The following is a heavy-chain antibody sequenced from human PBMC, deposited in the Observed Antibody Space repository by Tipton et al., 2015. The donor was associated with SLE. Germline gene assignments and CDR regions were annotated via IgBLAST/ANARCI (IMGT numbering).Heavy chain of an antibody. CDR2: IYYSGST. CDR1: GGSISSSSYY. V-gene: IGHV4-61*05. D-gene: IGHD1-26*01. Sequence: GLVKPSETLSLTCTVSGGSISSSSYYWGWIRQPPGRGLEWIGYIYYSGSTNYNPSLKSRVTISVDTSKNQFSLKLSSVTAADTAVYYCASGGRLGDYWGQGALVTVSS. CDR3: ASGGRLGDY. J-gene: IGHJ4*02.